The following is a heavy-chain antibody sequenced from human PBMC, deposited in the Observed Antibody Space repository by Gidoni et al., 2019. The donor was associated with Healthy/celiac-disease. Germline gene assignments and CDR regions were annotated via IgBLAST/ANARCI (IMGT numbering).Heavy chain of an antibody. CDR3: ASHYDSSGYYYY. V-gene: IGHV1-69*02. CDR2: IIPILGIA. J-gene: IGHJ4*02. CDR1: GGTFSSYT. D-gene: IGHD3-22*01. Sequence: QVQLVQSGAEVKKPGSSVKVSCKASGGTFSSYTISWVRQAPGQGLEWMGRIIPILGIANYAQKFQGRVTITADKSTSTAYMELSSLRSEDTAVYYCASHYDSSGYYYYWGQGTLVTVSS.